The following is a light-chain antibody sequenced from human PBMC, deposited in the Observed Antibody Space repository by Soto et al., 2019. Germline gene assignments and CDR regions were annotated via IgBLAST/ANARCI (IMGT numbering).Light chain of an antibody. J-gene: IGKJ2*01. V-gene: IGKV3-15*01. CDR3: QQYNNWPYA. CDR2: GAS. CDR1: QSVSSN. Sequence: EIVMTQSPATLSVSPGERATLSCRASQSVSSNLAWYQQKPGQAPRLLIYGASPRATGIPARFSVSRSGAEFTLPISSLQSEDFAVYYCQQYNNWPYAFGQGKKLEIQ.